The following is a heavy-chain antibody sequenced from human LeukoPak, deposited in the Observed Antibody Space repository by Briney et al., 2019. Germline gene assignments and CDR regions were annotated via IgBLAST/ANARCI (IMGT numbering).Heavy chain of an antibody. CDR2: ISSSSSYK. D-gene: IGHD3-3*01. J-gene: IGHJ6*02. Sequence: GGSLRLSCAASGFTFSSYSMNWVRQAPGKGLEWVSSISSSSSYKYYADSVKGRFTLSRDNAKNALYLSMNSLRADDTAVYDCARDPRNLRFLEWLFPSDVWGQGTTVTVSS. CDR3: ARDPRNLRFLEWLFPSDV. V-gene: IGHV3-21*01. CDR1: GFTFSSYS.